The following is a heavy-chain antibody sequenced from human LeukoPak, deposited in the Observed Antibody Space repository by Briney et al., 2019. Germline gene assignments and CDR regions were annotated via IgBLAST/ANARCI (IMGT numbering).Heavy chain of an antibody. CDR2: INSDGRST. V-gene: IGHV3-74*01. CDR3: ARDYVYGSGSSPYY. J-gene: IGHJ4*02. Sequence: GGSLRLSCVASGFTFSTYSMSWVRQAPGKGLEWVSRINSDGRSTSYADSVKGRFTISRDNAKNTLYLQMNSLRVEDTAVYYCARDYVYGSGSSPYYWGQGTLVTVSS. D-gene: IGHD3-10*01. CDR1: GFTFSTYS.